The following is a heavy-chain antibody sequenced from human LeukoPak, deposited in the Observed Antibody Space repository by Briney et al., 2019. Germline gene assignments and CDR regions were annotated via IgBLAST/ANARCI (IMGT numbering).Heavy chain of an antibody. J-gene: IGHJ4*02. Sequence: SETLSLTCTISSGSISSSNYYWSWIRQPPGKGLEWIGYTFYSGTTNYNPSLKSRITILVDTSKNQFSLKLSSVTAADTAVYHCARHAAWSPYDYWGQGTLVTVSS. V-gene: IGHV4-61*05. CDR2: TFYSGTT. CDR3: ARHAAWSPYDY. D-gene: IGHD2-2*01. CDR1: SGSISSSNYY.